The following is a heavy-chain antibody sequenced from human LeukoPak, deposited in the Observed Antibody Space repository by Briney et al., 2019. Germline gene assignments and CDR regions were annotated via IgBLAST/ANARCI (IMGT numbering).Heavy chain of an antibody. D-gene: IGHD3-3*01. CDR2: IGTTGSYI. CDR3: ARDMRYDFWSGWAFDY. CDR1: GFTFSNYS. V-gene: IGHV3-21*01. J-gene: IGHJ4*02. Sequence: GGSLRLSCAASGFTFSNYSMNWVRQAPGKGLEWVSSIGTTGSYIFYADSVKGRFTISRDNAKNTLYLQMNSLRAEDTAVYYCARDMRYDFWSGWAFDYWGQGTLVTVSS.